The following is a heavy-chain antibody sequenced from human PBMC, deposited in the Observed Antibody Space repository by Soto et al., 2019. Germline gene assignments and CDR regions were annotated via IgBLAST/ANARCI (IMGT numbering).Heavy chain of an antibody. Sequence: GASVKVSCKASGFTFTSSAVQWVRQARGQRLEWIGWIVVGSGNTNYAQKFQERVTITRDMSTSTAYMELSSLRSEDTAVYYCAAGRLVLGAAPLHYGVDLWGQGTRVSVSS. CDR3: AAGRLVLGAAPLHYGVDL. CDR2: IVVGSGNT. D-gene: IGHD2-15*01. V-gene: IGHV1-58*01. J-gene: IGHJ6*02. CDR1: GFTFTSSA.